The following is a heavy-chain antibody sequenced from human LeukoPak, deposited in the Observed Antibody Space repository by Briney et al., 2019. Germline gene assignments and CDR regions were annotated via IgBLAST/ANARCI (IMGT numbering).Heavy chain of an antibody. D-gene: IGHD6-6*01. V-gene: IGHV4-38-2*01. Sequence: KPSETLSLPCAVSWYSLSRGYYWGWIRQPPGEGLEWVGSIYHSGSTYYNPSLKSRVTISVDTSKNQFSLKLSSVTAADTAVYYCARKEGSIAARIDYWGQGTLVTVSS. J-gene: IGHJ4*02. CDR1: WYSLSRGYY. CDR2: IYHSGST. CDR3: ARKEGSIAARIDY.